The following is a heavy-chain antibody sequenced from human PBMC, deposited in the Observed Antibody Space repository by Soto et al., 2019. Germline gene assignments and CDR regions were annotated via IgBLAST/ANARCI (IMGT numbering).Heavy chain of an antibody. CDR2: IIVGSGQT. J-gene: IGHJ4*02. CDR3: ARDPGFRSDY. V-gene: IGHV1-58*01. CDR1: GFTFTNSA. Sequence: SVKVSCKTSGFTFTNSAVQWVRQARGQSLEWIGWIIVGSGQTKSAQKLQGRVTMTTDTSTSTAYMELRSLRSDDTAVYYCARDPGFRSDYWGQGTLVTVSS.